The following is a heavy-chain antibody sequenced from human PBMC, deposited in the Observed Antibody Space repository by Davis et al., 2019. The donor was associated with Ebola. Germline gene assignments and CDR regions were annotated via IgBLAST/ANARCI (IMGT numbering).Heavy chain of an antibody. CDR3: ARVGTTVTTIDY. CDR2: INPNSGGT. CDR1: GYTFTGYY. J-gene: IGHJ4*02. V-gene: IGHV1-2*02. Sequence: AVSVKVSCKASGYTFTGYYMHWVRRAPGQGLEWMGWINPNSGGTNYAQKFQGRVTMTRDTSISTAYMDLSRLRSDDTAVYYCARVGTTVTTIDYWGQGTLVTVSS. D-gene: IGHD4-17*01.